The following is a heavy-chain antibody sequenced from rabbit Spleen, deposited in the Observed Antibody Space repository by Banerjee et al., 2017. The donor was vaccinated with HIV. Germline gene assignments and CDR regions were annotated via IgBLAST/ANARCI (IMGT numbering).Heavy chain of an antibody. Sequence: QSLEESGGGLVQPEGSLTLTCKASGFDFSSNAMCWVRQAPGKGLEWIACIYVNDGSTYYANWAKGRFTISKTSSTTVTLQMTSLTAADTATYFCARDLYVSVIGYVYLIYGMDLWGPGTSSPS. V-gene: IGHV1S40*01. D-gene: IGHD5-1*01. CDR3: ARDLYVSVIGYVYLIYGMDL. CDR1: GFDFSSNA. J-gene: IGHJ6*01. CDR2: IYVNDGST.